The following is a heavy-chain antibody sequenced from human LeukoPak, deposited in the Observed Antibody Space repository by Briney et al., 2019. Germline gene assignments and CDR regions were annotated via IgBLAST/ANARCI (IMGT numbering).Heavy chain of an antibody. Sequence: GASVKVSCKASGYTFTSYYMHWVRQAPGKGLEWMGGFDPEDGETIYAQKFQGRVTMTEDTSTDTAYMELSSLRSEDTAVYYCATTLLVVPAAPYYYYGMDVWGQGTTVTVSS. J-gene: IGHJ6*02. D-gene: IGHD2-2*01. CDR3: ATTLLVVPAAPYYYYGMDV. CDR2: FDPEDGET. CDR1: GYTFTSYY. V-gene: IGHV1-24*01.